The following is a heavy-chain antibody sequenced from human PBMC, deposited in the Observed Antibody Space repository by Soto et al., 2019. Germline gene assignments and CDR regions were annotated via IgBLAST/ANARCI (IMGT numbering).Heavy chain of an antibody. Sequence: QVQLHESGPGLVKPSGTLSLTCAVSGDSISNFHWWTWLRQPPGRGLEWIGEIFHSGSTTNNPSLKSRVTQSADKSTNQFSLKLNFVTAAETAVYYCAKDGGEWLRSGGGWFEPWGPGILVIVSS. CDR1: GDSISNFHW. D-gene: IGHD5-12*01. CDR2: IFHSGST. V-gene: IGHV4-4*02. J-gene: IGHJ5*02. CDR3: AKDGGEWLRSGGGWFEP.